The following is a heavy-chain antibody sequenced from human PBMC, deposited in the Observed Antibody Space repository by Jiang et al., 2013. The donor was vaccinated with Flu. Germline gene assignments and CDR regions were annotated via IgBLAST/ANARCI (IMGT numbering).Heavy chain of an antibody. Sequence: GSSVKVSCKASGGTFSSYAISWVRQAPGQGLEWMGGIIPIFGTANYAQKFQGRVTITADESTSTAYMELSSLRSEDTAVYYCAMRGYCTSTSCPNDAFDIWGQGTMVTVSS. CDR3: AMRGYCTSTSCPNDAFDI. D-gene: IGHD2-2*01. J-gene: IGHJ3*02. CDR1: GGTFSSYA. V-gene: IGHV1-69*01. CDR2: IIPIFGTA.